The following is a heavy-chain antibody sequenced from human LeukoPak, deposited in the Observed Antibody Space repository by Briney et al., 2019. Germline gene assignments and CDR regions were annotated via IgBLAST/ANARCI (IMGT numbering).Heavy chain of an antibody. Sequence: GSVKVSCMASGYTFTSYYMHWVRQALGQGLECMGIINPSGGSTSYAQKFQGRVTMTRDMSTSTVYMELSSLRSEDTAVYYCARDGAPRDVLNAFDIWGQGTMVTVSS. D-gene: IGHD3-10*01. CDR3: ARDGAPRDVLNAFDI. J-gene: IGHJ3*02. CDR2: INPSGGST. V-gene: IGHV1-46*01. CDR1: GYTFTSYY.